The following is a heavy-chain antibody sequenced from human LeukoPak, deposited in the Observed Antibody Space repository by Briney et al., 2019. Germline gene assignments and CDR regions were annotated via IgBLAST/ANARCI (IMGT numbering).Heavy chain of an antibody. Sequence: GASVKVSCKASGYSFTTFAMNWVRQAPGQGLEWMGWINPYTGNPTYAQGFTGRFVFSLDTSVSTAYLQINSLKAADTAVYYCATDPNEGGSRWSFDSWGQGTLITVSS. V-gene: IGHV7-4-1*02. CDR2: INPYTGNP. J-gene: IGHJ4*02. CDR1: GYSFTTFA. CDR3: ATDPNEGGSRWSFDS. D-gene: IGHD6-13*01.